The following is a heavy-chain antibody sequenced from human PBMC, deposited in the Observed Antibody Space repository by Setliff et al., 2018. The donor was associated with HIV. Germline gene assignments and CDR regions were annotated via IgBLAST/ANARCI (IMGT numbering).Heavy chain of an antibody. J-gene: IGHJ3*02. CDR1: GFTFSSYA. V-gene: IGHV3-23*01. CDR2: LSGSGDRT. D-gene: IGHD1-20*01. Sequence: ETLSLSCVASGFTFSSYAMSWVRQAPGKGLEWVAALSGSGDRTYYADSVKGRFTISRDNSKNTLYLQMNSLRAADTAVYYCVKDRTYMAFDIWGQGTMVTVSS. CDR3: VKDRTYMAFDI.